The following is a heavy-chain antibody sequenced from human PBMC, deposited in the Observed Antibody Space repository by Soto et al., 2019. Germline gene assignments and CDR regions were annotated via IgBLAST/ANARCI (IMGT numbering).Heavy chain of an antibody. CDR2: ISGSGGST. CDR1: GFTFSSYA. Sequence: GGSLRISCAASGFTFSSYAMSWVRQAPGKGLEWVSAISGSGGSTYYADSVKGRFTISRDNSKNTLYLQMNTLRAEDTAVYYCAKASQNYYGSGSYYNSPFDYWGQGTLVTVSS. J-gene: IGHJ4*02. V-gene: IGHV3-23*01. D-gene: IGHD3-10*01. CDR3: AKASQNYYGSGSYYNSPFDY.